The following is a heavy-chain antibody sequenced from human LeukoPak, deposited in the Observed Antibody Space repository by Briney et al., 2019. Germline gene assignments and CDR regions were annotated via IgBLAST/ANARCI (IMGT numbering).Heavy chain of an antibody. Sequence: SETLSLTCTVSGGSISSSSYYWGWIRQPPGKGLEWIGSIYYSGSTYYNPSLKSRVTISVDTSKNQFSLKLSSVTAADTAVYYCAGVGSGWYEAQYWGQGTLVTVSS. J-gene: IGHJ4*02. CDR2: IYYSGST. CDR3: AGVGSGWYEAQY. D-gene: IGHD6-19*01. V-gene: IGHV4-39*07. CDR1: GGSISSSSYY.